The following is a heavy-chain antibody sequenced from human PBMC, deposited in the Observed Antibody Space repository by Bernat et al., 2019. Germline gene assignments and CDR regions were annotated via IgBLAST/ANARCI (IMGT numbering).Heavy chain of an antibody. CDR2: IWYDGSNK. D-gene: IGHD2-2*01. Sequence: QVQLVESGGGVVQPGRSLRLSCAASGFTFSSYGMHWVRQAPGKGLEWVAVIWYDGSNKYYADSVKGRFTISRDNSKNTLYLQMNSLRAEDTAVYYCAREESDLYCSSTSCRMRYGMDVWGQGTTVTVS. J-gene: IGHJ6*02. CDR1: GFTFSSYG. CDR3: AREESDLYCSSTSCRMRYGMDV. V-gene: IGHV3-33*01.